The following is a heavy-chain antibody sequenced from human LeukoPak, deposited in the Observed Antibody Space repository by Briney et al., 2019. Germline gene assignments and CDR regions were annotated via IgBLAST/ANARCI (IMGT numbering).Heavy chain of an antibody. J-gene: IGHJ6*03. CDR1: GYSFSTFD. V-gene: IGHV1-8*03. CDR3: ARGPLTGEHYHYYMDV. CDR2: LNPNTGKT. D-gene: IGHD7-27*01. Sequence: AAVKVSCKASGYSFSTFDINWVRQAPGQGPEWMGWLNPNTGKTGYAQKFQDRVTITGNSSISTVDMELSSLTSDDTAVYYCARGPLTGEHYHYYMDVWGKGTTVTVSS.